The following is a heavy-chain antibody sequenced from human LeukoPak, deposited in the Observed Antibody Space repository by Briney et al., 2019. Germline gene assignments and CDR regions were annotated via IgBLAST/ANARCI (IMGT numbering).Heavy chain of an antibody. CDR2: INHSGST. J-gene: IGHJ4*02. CDR1: GGSFSGYY. CDR3: ARKAGYSSGWSPRYFDY. V-gene: IGHV4-34*01. Sequence: SETLSLTCAVYGGSFSGYYWSWIRQPPGKGLEWIGEINHSGSTNYNPSLKSRVTISVDTSKNQFSLKLSSVTAADTAVYCCARKAGYSSGWSPRYFDYWGQGTLVTVSS. D-gene: IGHD6-19*01.